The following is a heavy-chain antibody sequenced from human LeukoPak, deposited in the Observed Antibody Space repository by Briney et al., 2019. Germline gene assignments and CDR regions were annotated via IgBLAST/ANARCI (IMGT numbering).Heavy chain of an antibody. D-gene: IGHD2-2*01. V-gene: IGHV4-38-2*02. CDR1: GYSHSSGYY. CDR3: ARYYCGSSSCPGVDY. Sequence: SGTLSLTCTVSGYSHSSGYYWGGIRQPPGKGLGGIGSIYHSGSTYYNPSRKSRVTISVDTSKNLYSLQLSSVTAADTAVYYSARYYCGSSSCPGVDYWGRGTLVTVSS. CDR2: IYHSGST. J-gene: IGHJ4*02.